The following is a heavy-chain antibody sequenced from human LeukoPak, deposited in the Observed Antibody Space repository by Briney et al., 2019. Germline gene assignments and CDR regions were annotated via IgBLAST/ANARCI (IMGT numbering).Heavy chain of an antibody. D-gene: IGHD3-10*01. V-gene: IGHV3-7*01. Sequence: GGYLRLSCAASGFTFSSSWMSWVRQAPGKGLNWVANIKQDGSEKYYVHPVKGRFTISRDNAKNSLYLQMNSLRAEDTAVYYCARSLGMVRGVIIPAYFDYWGQGTLVTVSS. CDR1: GFTFSSSW. CDR3: ARSLGMVRGVIIPAYFDY. J-gene: IGHJ4*02. CDR2: IKQDGSEK.